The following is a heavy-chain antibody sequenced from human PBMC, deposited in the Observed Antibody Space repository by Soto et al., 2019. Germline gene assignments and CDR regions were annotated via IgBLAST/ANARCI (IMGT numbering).Heavy chain of an antibody. CDR3: ARSREAAVAGTLDY. D-gene: IGHD6-19*01. Sequence: QVQLVESGGGVVQPGRSLRLSCAASGFTFSSYGMHWVRQAPGKGLEWVAVIWYDGSNKYYADSVKGRFTISRHNSKNTLYLQMNSLRAEDTAVYYCARSREAAVAGTLDYWGQGTLVTVSS. J-gene: IGHJ4*02. CDR2: IWYDGSNK. V-gene: IGHV3-33*01. CDR1: GFTFSSYG.